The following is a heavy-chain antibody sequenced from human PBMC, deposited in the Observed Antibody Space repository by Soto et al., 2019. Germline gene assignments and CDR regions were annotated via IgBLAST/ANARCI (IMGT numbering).Heavy chain of an antibody. CDR2: ISAYNGNT. D-gene: IGHD5-18*01. CDR1: GYTFTSYG. CDR3: ALDRGVDTSVGAFDI. J-gene: IGHJ3*02. Sequence: ASVKVSCKASGYTFTSYGISWVRQAPGQGLEWMGWISAYNGNTNYAQKLQGRVTMTTDTSTSTAYMELRSLRSDDTAVYYCALDRGVDTSVGAFDIWGQGTMVTVSS. V-gene: IGHV1-18*01.